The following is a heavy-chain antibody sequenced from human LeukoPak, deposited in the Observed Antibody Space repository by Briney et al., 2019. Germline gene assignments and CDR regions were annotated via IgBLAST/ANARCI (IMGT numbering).Heavy chain of an antibody. Sequence: SETLSLTCTVSGGSISSYYWSWIRQPPGKALEWIGYIYSSGSTNYNPSLKSRVTISVDTSKNQFSLKLSSVTAADTAVYYCASIYGDYPYYFDYWGQGTLVTVSS. CDR3: ASIYGDYPYYFDY. J-gene: IGHJ4*02. CDR2: IYSSGST. V-gene: IGHV4-59*01. D-gene: IGHD4-17*01. CDR1: GGSISSYY.